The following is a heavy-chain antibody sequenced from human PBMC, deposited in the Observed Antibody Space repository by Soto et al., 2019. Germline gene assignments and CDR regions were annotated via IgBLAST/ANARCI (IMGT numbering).Heavy chain of an antibody. Sequence: GGSLRLSCAASGFTFSNAWINWVRQAPGKGLEWVSLMYSRGSTYYADSVKGRFTITRDDSKNTLYLQMNSLRADDMAAYYCARGRYCSGGSCPTAYYYMDIWGKGTTVTVSS. CDR3: ARGRYCSGGSCPTAYYYMDI. CDR1: GFTFSNAW. D-gene: IGHD2-15*01. V-gene: IGHV3-66*01. CDR2: MYSRGST. J-gene: IGHJ6*03.